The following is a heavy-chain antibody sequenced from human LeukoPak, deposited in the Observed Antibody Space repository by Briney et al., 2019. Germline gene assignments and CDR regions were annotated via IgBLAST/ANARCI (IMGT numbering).Heavy chain of an antibody. D-gene: IGHD3-3*01. Sequence: SGTLSLTCAVSGGSISSSNWWSWVRQPPGKGLEWVGSIYYSGNTYYNPSLKSRVTISVDTSKNQFSLKLTSVTAADTAVYYCARQNGVGLFILPGGQGTLVTVSS. J-gene: IGHJ4*02. CDR3: ARQNGVGLFILP. CDR2: IYYSGNT. V-gene: IGHV4-4*02. CDR1: GGSISSSNW.